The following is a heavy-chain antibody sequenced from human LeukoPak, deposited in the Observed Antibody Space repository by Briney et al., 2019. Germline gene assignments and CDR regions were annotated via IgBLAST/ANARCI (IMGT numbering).Heavy chain of an antibody. D-gene: IGHD2-15*01. CDR2: IYYSGST. CDR3: ARDMGYCSGGSCYSGYFDY. J-gene: IGHJ4*02. CDR1: GGSISSGGYY. V-gene: IGHV4-31*03. Sequence: SETLSLTCTVSGGSISSGGYYWSWIRQHPGKGLEWIGYIYYSGSTYYNPSLKSRVTISVDTSKNQFSLKLSSVTAADTAVYYCARDMGYCSGGSCYSGYFDYWGQGTLVTVSS.